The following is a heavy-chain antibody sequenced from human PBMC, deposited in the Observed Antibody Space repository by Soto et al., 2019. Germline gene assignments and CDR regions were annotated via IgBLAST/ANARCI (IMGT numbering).Heavy chain of an antibody. Sequence: ASVKVSCKASGYTFTGYYMHWVRQAPGQGLEWMGWINPNSGGTNYAQKFQGRVTMARDTSISTAYMELSRLRSDDTAVYYCARDLRRLRGTLTHSDYWGQGTLVTVSS. J-gene: IGHJ4*02. CDR3: ARDLRRLRGTLTHSDY. CDR1: GYTFTGYY. V-gene: IGHV1-2*02. CDR2: INPNSGGT. D-gene: IGHD2-15*01.